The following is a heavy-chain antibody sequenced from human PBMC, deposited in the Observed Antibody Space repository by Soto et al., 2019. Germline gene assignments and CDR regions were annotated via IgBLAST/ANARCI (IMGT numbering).Heavy chain of an antibody. V-gene: IGHV4-30-4*01. J-gene: IGHJ4*02. D-gene: IGHD1-7*01. CDR3: ARARLTGTISGIDFDY. Sequence: SETLSLTCTVSGGSISSGDYYWSWIRQPPXKGLEWIGYIYYSGSTYYNPSLKSRVTISVDTSKNQFSLKLSSVTAADTAVYYCARARLTGTISGIDFDYWGQGTLVTVSS. CDR1: GGSISSGDYY. CDR2: IYYSGST.